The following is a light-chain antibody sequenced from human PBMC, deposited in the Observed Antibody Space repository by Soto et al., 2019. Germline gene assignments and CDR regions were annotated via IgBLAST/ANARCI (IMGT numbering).Light chain of an antibody. Sequence: EIVLTQSPGTLSLSPGERATLSCRASQSVASRHLAWYQQKSGQAPRLLIYGASSRAIHTPDRFSGSGSGTDFTLTISRLEPEDFAVYYCHQYGSSPQTFGQGTKVDI. J-gene: IGKJ1*01. CDR1: QSVASRH. CDR2: GAS. CDR3: HQYGSSPQT. V-gene: IGKV3-20*01.